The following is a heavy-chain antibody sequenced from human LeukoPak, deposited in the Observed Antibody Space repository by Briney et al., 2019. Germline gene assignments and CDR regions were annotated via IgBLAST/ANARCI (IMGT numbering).Heavy chain of an antibody. J-gene: IGHJ4*02. CDR2: IWYDGSNK. Sequence: GGSLRLSCAASGFTFSSYGMHWVRQAPGKGLEWVAVIWYDGSNKYYADSVKGRFTISRDNSKNTLYLQMNSLRAEDTAVYYCARDRGIVGAHFDYWGQGTLVTVSS. V-gene: IGHV3-33*01. D-gene: IGHD1-26*01. CDR1: GFTFSSYG. CDR3: ARDRGIVGAHFDY.